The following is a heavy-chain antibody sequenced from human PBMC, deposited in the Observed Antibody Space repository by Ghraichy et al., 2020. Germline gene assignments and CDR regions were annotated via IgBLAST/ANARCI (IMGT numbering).Heavy chain of an antibody. J-gene: IGHJ5*02. CDR3: ARHAVRAAGSTDPTWFDP. D-gene: IGHD1-26*01. CDR2: IYPGDSDT. CDR1: GYTFSTYW. Sequence: GGSLRLSCQGSGYTFSTYWIGWVRQMPGKGLEWMGIIYPGDSDTKYSPSFQGQVTISADKSISTAYLQWSSLKASDTAIYYCARHAVRAAGSTDPTWFDPWGQGTLVTVSS. V-gene: IGHV5-51*01.